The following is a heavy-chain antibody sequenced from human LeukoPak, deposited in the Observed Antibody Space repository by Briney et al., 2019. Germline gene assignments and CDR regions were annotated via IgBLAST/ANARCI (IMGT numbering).Heavy chain of an antibody. CDR1: GFTFNNYW. CDR2: IYSGGGT. Sequence: GGSLRLSCAASGFTFNNYWMSWVRQAPGRGLEWVSVIYSGGGTYYADSVKGRFTISRDDSKNTLYLQMNSLRVEATAVYYCSRGGGPAAAKPLDYWGQGTLVTVSS. CDR3: SRGGGPAAAKPLDY. D-gene: IGHD6-13*01. V-gene: IGHV3-53*01. J-gene: IGHJ4*02.